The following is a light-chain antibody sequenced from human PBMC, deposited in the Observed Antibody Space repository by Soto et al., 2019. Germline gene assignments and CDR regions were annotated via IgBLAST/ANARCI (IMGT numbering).Light chain of an antibody. Sequence: QPVLTQPPSASGTPGQRVTISCSGSSSNIGSNYVYWYQQLPGTAPKLLIYRNNQRPSGVPDRFSGSKSGTSASLAISGLRSEDEADYYCAARDDSLSGPGVFGGGTKLTVL. CDR3: AARDDSLSGPGV. J-gene: IGLJ3*02. CDR2: RNN. CDR1: SSNIGSNY. V-gene: IGLV1-47*01.